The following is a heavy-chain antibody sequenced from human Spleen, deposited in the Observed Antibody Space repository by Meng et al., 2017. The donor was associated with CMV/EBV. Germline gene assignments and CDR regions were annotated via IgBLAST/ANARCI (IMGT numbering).Heavy chain of an antibody. CDR2: LRHRGST. Sequence: SETLSLTCVVSGGSITSYYWSWIRQPPGKGLEWIGSLRHRGSTNYNPSLKSRVTMSSDTSTNGFSLRLSSVTAGDTAVYYCVRISPTAVGTAYDYWGQGILVTVSS. J-gene: IGHJ4*02. D-gene: IGHD6-13*01. V-gene: IGHV4-59*01. CDR3: VRISPTAVGTAYDY. CDR1: GGSITSYY.